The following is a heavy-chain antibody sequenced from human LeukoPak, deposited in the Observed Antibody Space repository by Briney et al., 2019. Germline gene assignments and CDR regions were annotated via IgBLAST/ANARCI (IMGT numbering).Heavy chain of an antibody. D-gene: IGHD3-22*01. CDR1: GFTFGAFW. J-gene: IGHJ4*02. Sequence: PGGSLGLSCAASGFTFGAFWMHWVRQAPGKGLVWVSRINSDDSRTTYADSVKGRFTISRDNAKNTLYLQMNSLRAEDTAVYYCARGLVHDTSGYYSDYWGQGTLVTVSS. CDR3: ARGLVHDTSGYYSDY. V-gene: IGHV3-74*01. CDR2: INSDDSRT.